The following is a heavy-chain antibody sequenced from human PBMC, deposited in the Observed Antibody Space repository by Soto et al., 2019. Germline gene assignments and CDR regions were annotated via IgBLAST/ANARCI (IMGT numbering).Heavy chain of an antibody. CDR1: GFTFSSYW. V-gene: IGHV3-74*01. Sequence: PGGSLRLSCASSGFTFSSYWMHWVRQAPGKGLVWVSRINSDGSSTSYADSVKGRFTISRDNAKNTLYLQMNSLRAEDTAVYYCARDSGPRDSSGYYYVDAFDIWGQGTMVTVSS. J-gene: IGHJ3*02. CDR2: INSDGSST. D-gene: IGHD3-22*01. CDR3: ARDSGPRDSSGYYYVDAFDI.